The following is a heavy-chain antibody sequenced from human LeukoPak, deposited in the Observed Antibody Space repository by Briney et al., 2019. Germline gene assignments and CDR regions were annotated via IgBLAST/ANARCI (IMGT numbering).Heavy chain of an antibody. CDR2: VYYSGST. CDR3: ARGLRGGDYQLLPFGS. V-gene: IGHV4-59*01. J-gene: IGHJ5*02. D-gene: IGHD3-22*01. Sequence: SETLSLTCTVSGGSISSYYWRWIRQPPGKGLEWIGYVYYSGSTNYSPSLKSRVTISVDTSKNQFSLNLSSVTAADTAVYYCARGLRGGDYQLLPFGSWGQGTLVTVSS. CDR1: GGSISSYY.